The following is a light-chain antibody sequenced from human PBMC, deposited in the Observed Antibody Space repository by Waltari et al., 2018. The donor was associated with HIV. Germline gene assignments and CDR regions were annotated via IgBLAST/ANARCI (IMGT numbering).Light chain of an antibody. CDR3: NSYTSTDRWV. V-gene: IGLV2-14*01. CDR1: TTHVGRYEY. Sequence: QSALTQPASVSGSPGQSITIPCPGTTTHVGRYEYVSWYQHHPGKAPKLLISDVTSRPAGVSTRFSGSKSGNTASLTVSGLQAEDEADYYCNSYTSTDRWVFGGGTKLTVL. J-gene: IGLJ3*02. CDR2: DVT.